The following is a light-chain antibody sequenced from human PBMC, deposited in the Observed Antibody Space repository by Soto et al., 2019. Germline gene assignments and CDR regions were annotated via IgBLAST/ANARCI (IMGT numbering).Light chain of an antibody. Sequence: QSVLTQSPSASASLGASVKLTCTLSSGHSDYAIAWHQQQPEKGPRYLMKLNSDGSHSKGDGLPDRFSGSSSGADRYLTISGLQSADEGDYSCQTWRSGIWVFGGGTKVTVL. J-gene: IGLJ3*02. V-gene: IGLV4-69*02. CDR2: LNSDGSH. CDR3: QTWRSGIWV. CDR1: SGHSDYA.